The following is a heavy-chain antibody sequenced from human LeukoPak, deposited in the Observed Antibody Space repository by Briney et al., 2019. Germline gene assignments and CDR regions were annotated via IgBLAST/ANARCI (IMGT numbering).Heavy chain of an antibody. CDR3: ATYRYSGSYIVSY. CDR1: GGSISSYY. Sequence: SETLSLTCTVSGGSISSYYWSWIRQPPGKGLEWIGYIYYSGSTNYNPSLKSRVTISVDTSKNQFSLKLSSVTAADTAVYYCATYRYSGSYIVSYWGQGTLVTVSS. V-gene: IGHV4-59*01. J-gene: IGHJ4*02. CDR2: IYYSGST. D-gene: IGHD1-26*01.